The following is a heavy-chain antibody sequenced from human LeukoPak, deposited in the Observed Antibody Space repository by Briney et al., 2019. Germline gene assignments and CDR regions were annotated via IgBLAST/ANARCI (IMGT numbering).Heavy chain of an antibody. D-gene: IGHD3-10*01. CDR1: GFTFSSFW. CDR2: INTDGSST. J-gene: IGHJ3*02. V-gene: IGHV3-74*01. Sequence: PGGSLRLSCAASGFTFSSFWMHWVRQAPGKGLVWVSRINTDGSSTDYADSVKGRFTISRDNAKNTLYLQMNSLRAEGTAAYYCARKGNAFDIWGQGTMVTVSS. CDR3: ARKGNAFDI.